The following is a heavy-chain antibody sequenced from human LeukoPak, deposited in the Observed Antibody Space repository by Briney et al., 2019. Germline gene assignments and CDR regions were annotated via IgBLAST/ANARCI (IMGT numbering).Heavy chain of an antibody. CDR2: IHHTGNT. CDR3: ARNGDYSADS. CDR1: GYSISSGYW. Sequence: SETLSLTCAVSGYSISSGYWWSWVRQPPGKGLEWIGEIHHTGNTNYNPSLKSRVTISVDKSKYQFSLKLTSVTAADTAVYYCARNGDYSADSWGQGTLLTVSS. J-gene: IGHJ4*02. D-gene: IGHD4-17*01. V-gene: IGHV4-4*02.